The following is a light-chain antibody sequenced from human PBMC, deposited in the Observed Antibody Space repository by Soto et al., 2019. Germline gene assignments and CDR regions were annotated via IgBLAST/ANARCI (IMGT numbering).Light chain of an antibody. J-gene: IGKJ3*01. CDR3: QQYSTYSFT. CDR2: KAS. V-gene: IGKV1-5*03. CDR1: QSISSW. Sequence: DIPMTQSPSTQSASVGDRVTIACRASQSISSWLAWYKQKPGKAPKLLIYKASSLESGVPSRFSGSGSGTEFSLAISGLQPDDLASYYCQQYSTYSFTFGPGTKVEIK.